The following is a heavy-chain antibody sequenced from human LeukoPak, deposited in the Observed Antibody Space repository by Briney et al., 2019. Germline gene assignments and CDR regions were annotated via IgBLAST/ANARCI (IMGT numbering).Heavy chain of an antibody. D-gene: IGHD1-26*01. CDR3: ARDGRGSYYDYYYYMDV. J-gene: IGHJ6*03. CDR2: INWNGGST. V-gene: IGHV3-20*04. CDR1: GFTFDDYG. Sequence: GGSLRLSCAASGFTFDDYGMSWVRQAPGKGLEWVSGINWNGGSTGYADSVKGRFTISRDNAKNSLYLGMNSLRAEDTALYYCARDGRGSYYDYYYYMDVWGKGTTVTVSS.